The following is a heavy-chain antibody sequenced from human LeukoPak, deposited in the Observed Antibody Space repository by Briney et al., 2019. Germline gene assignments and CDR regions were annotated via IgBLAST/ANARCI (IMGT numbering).Heavy chain of an antibody. CDR3: ARGGDYRFDY. J-gene: IGHJ4*02. CDR1: GGSISSGSW. Sequence: PSETLSLTCAVSGGSISSGSWWGWIRQPPGKGLEWIGEIHHSGSTNYNPSLESRVTLSVDKSKNQLSLRLTSVTAADTAVYYCARGGDYRFDYWGQGTLVTVSS. V-gene: IGHV4-4*02. D-gene: IGHD4-17*01. CDR2: IHHSGST.